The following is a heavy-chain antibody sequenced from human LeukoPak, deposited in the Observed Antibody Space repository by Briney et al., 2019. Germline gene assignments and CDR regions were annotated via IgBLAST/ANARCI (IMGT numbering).Heavy chain of an antibody. CDR3: GKEGRGMGAATIDY. D-gene: IGHD1-26*01. V-gene: IGHV3-23*01. CDR1: GFXFSNYA. J-gene: IGHJ4*02. CDR2: ISGSGGST. Sequence: PGGSLRLSCAASGFXFSNYAISWVRQAPGKGREWVSGISGSGGSTYYADSVGRFSISRDNSKNTLYLQMTSLRAEDTAVYYCGKEGRGMGAATIDYWGQGTLVTVSS.